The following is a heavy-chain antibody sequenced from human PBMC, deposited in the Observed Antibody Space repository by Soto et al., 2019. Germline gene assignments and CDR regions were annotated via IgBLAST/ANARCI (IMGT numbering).Heavy chain of an antibody. D-gene: IGHD2-15*01. CDR1: GGTFNAHA. Sequence: QVQLVQSGAEVKKPGSSVKVSCKGSGGTFNAHAISWVRQAPGQGLEWMGGIIPIFGTPNYAQKFQGTPTINADTSTTTAYLELSSLRSDDTAVYFCARVRWTRSLEASDAIWGQGTLVNVSS. J-gene: IGHJ4*02. CDR3: ARVRWTRSLEASDAI. V-gene: IGHV1-69*06. CDR2: IIPIFGTP.